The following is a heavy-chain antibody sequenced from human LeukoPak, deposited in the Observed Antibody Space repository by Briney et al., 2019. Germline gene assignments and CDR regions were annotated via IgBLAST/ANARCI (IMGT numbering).Heavy chain of an antibody. CDR1: GYTFTSYG. Sequence: ASVKVSCKASGYTFTSYGISWVRQAPGQGLAWMGWISAYNGNTNYAQKLQGRVTMTTDTSTSTAYMELRSLRSDDTAVYYCARDHCGDSPGYFDLWGRGTLVTVSS. D-gene: IGHD4-17*01. CDR2: ISAYNGNT. CDR3: ARDHCGDSPGYFDL. J-gene: IGHJ2*01. V-gene: IGHV1-18*01.